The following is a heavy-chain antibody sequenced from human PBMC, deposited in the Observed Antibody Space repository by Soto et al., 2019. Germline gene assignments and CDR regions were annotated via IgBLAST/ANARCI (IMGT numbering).Heavy chain of an antibody. D-gene: IGHD3-22*01. V-gene: IGHV1-69*01. CDR1: GGTFSSYA. J-gene: IGHJ4*02. Sequence: QVQLVQCGAEVKMPGSSVKVSCKASGGTFSSYAISWVRQAPGQGLEWMGGIIPIFGTANYAQKFQGRVTITADESTSTAYMELSSLRSEDTAVYYCARVSNYYDSSGSIDYWGQGTLVTVSS. CDR2: IIPIFGTA. CDR3: ARVSNYYDSSGSIDY.